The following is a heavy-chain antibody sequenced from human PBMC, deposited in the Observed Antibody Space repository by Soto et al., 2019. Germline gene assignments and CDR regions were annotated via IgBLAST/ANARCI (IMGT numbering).Heavy chain of an antibody. J-gene: IGHJ4*02. V-gene: IGHV3-72*01. CDR2: VKSKSQSFTT. CDR3: ATSLGY. CDR1: GVIFSNYN. Sequence: PGGSLRLSCAASGVIFSNYNMDWVRQAPGKGLEWVGRVKSKSQSFTTEYAASVTGRFSISRDDFQKSLYLHMTSLKTEDTAVYYCATSLGYWGLGTLVTVSS.